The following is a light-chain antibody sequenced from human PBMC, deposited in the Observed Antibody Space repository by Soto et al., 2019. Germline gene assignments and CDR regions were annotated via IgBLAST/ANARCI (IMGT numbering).Light chain of an antibody. Sequence: QSALTQPASVSGSPGQSITISCSGTSSDVGSYDHVAWYQQFPGKTPKLMIYEVSNRPSGVSDRFSGFKSANTAYLTISGVQPEDEADYHCSSYTTIKTVVFGGGTQLTVL. CDR1: SSDVGSYDH. J-gene: IGLJ7*01. CDR2: EVS. V-gene: IGLV2-14*01. CDR3: SSYTTIKTVV.